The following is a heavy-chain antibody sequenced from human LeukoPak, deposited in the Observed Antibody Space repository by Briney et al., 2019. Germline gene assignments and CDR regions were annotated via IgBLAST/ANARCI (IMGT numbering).Heavy chain of an antibody. CDR1: GFTFSSYG. V-gene: IGHV3-30*02. CDR3: AKTVTYYYYYMDV. D-gene: IGHD4-17*01. J-gene: IGHJ6*03. Sequence: PGGSLRLSCAASGFTFSSYGMHWVRQAPGKGLEWVTFIRYDGSNKYYADSVKGRFTISRDNSKNTLYLQMNSLRAEDTAVYYCAKTVTYYYYYMDVWGKGTTVTISS. CDR2: IRYDGSNK.